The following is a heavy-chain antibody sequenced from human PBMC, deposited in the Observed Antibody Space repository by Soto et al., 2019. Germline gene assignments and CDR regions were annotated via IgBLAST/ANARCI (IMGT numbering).Heavy chain of an antibody. V-gene: IGHV3-49*04. J-gene: IGHJ6*02. Sequence: GGALRLSCPPSALTCGYYAMSWVRQSPRRRMEWVGFIRTKAYGGTTEYAASVKGRFTISRDDSTIIAYLQMNSLKTDATAVYYCTRDKRYSGWYAGYYYGIDVWGQGTKVTVSS. CDR2: IRTKAYGGTT. CDR1: ALTCGYYA. D-gene: IGHD6-19*01. CDR3: TRDKRYSGWYAGYYYGIDV.